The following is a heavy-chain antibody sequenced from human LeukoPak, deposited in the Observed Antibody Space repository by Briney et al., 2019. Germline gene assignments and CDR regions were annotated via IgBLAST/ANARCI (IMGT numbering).Heavy chain of an antibody. CDR1: GGYIDSITTRSFY. V-gene: IGHV4-39*07. CDR2: INHSGST. CDR3: AGANSGSYNP. D-gene: IGHD1-26*01. Sequence: SETLSLTCTVSGGYIDSITTRSFYWGWVRQPPGKGLEWIGEINHSGSTNYNPSLKSRVTISVDTSKNQFSLKLSSVTAADTAVYYCAGANSGSYNPWGQGTLVTVSS. J-gene: IGHJ5*02.